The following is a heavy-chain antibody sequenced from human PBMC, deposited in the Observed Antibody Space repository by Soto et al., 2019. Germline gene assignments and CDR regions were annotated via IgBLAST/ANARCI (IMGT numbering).Heavy chain of an antibody. Sequence: GASVKFSCKASGYTFTSYAMHWVRQAPGQRLEWMGWINAGNGNTKYSQKFQGRVTITRXPXXSXXXMXLXXLRXEXTAVYYCARLTYSYGSPTFDYWGQGTLVTVSS. J-gene: IGHJ4*02. CDR2: INAGNGNT. V-gene: IGHV1-3*01. CDR3: ARLTYSYGSPTFDY. D-gene: IGHD5-18*01. CDR1: GYTFTSYA.